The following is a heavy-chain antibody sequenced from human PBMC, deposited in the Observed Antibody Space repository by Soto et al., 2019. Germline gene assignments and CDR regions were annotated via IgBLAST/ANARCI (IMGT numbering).Heavy chain of an antibody. V-gene: IGHV1-24*01. CDR1: GYTLTELS. J-gene: IGHJ6*02. CDR3: TRFRDIVATISSRYYGMDV. CDR2: FDPEDGET. Sequence: EASVKVSCKVSGYTLTELSMHWVRQAPGKGLEWMGGFDPEDGETIYAQEFQGRVTMTEDTSTDTAYMELSSLRSEDTAVYYCTRFRDIVATISSRYYGMDVWGQGTTVTVSS. D-gene: IGHD5-12*01.